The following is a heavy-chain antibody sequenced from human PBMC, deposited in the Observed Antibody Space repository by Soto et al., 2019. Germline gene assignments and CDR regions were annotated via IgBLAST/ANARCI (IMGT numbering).Heavy chain of an antibody. V-gene: IGHV4-39*01. CDR3: AKNTTRSSGFDI. CDR2: IYYVGST. CDR1: GGSINTGTYY. D-gene: IGHD1-1*01. Sequence: QLQLQESGPGLVKPSETLSLTCTVSGGSINTGTYYWGWIRQPPGKGLEWIGSIYYVGSTDYNPSLKSRVTISVDPSKNRFSLRLSSVTAADTAVYYCAKNTTRSSGFDIWGQGTMVIVSS. J-gene: IGHJ3*02.